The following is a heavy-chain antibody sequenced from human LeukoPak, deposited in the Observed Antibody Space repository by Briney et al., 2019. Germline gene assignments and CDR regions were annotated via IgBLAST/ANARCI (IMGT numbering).Heavy chain of an antibody. D-gene: IGHD2-2*01. V-gene: IGHV3-21*01. CDR1: GFTFKKYC. Sequence: GGALRLSFGGPGFTFKKYCMKWGRPAPGEGGGGGSSLNGSSNYIYYADSVKGRFTISRDNAKNSVYLQMNSLRAEDTAIYYCARHQCSSTSCFTWLAWFDPWGQGTLVTVSS. CDR2: LNGSSNYI. CDR3: ARHQCSSTSCFTWLAWFDP. J-gene: IGHJ5*02.